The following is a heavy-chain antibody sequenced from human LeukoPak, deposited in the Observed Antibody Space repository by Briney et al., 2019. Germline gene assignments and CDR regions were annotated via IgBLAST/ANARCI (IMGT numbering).Heavy chain of an antibody. J-gene: IGHJ6*03. CDR1: GFTFDDYA. V-gene: IGHV3-9*01. CDR2: ISWNSGSI. Sequence: GRSLRLSCAASGFTFDDYAMHWVRQAPGKGLEWVSGISWNSGSIGYADSVKGRFTISRDNAKNSLYLQMNSLRAEDTALYYCVRTYYYYYMDVWGKGTTVTVSS. D-gene: IGHD3-10*01. CDR3: VRTYYYYYMDV.